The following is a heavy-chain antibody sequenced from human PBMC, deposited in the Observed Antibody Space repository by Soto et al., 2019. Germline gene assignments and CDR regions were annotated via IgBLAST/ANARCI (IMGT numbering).Heavy chain of an antibody. CDR2: IYSGGST. D-gene: IGHD6-13*01. V-gene: IGHV3-66*01. CDR3: ARVSSSSWAYYYYYMDV. J-gene: IGHJ6*03. CDR1: GFTVSSNY. Sequence: LRLSCAASGFTVSSNYMSWVRQAPGKGLEWVSVIYSGGSTYYADSVKGRFTISRDNSKNTLYLQMNSLRAEDTAVYYCARVSSSSWAYYYYYMDVWGKGTTVTVSS.